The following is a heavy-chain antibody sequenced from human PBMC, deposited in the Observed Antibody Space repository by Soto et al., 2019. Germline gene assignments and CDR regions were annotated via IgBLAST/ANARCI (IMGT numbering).Heavy chain of an antibody. V-gene: IGHV3-15*07. CDR1: DFTFSNAW. CDR2: IKSKTDGGTT. Sequence: AGSLRLSCAASDFTFSNAWMNWVRQAPGKGLEWVGRIKSKTDGGTTDYAAPVKGRFTISRDDSKNTLYLQMNSLKTEDTAVYYCTTGHLLRLGELSLYRPLDYWGQGP. D-gene: IGHD3-16*02. J-gene: IGHJ4*02. CDR3: TTGHLLRLGELSLYRPLDY.